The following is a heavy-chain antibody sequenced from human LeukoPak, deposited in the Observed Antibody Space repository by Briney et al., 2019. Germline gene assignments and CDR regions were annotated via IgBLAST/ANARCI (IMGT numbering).Heavy chain of an antibody. CDR2: IYGSGST. Sequence: SETLSLTCSVSGGSINNYYWNWLRQPAGKGLEWIGRIYGSGSTNYNPSLKSRVTISMDKSKNHFSLNLKSVTAADTAFYYCARDFYGDDGHHPFDYWGQGIQVTVSS. J-gene: IGHJ4*02. CDR1: GGSINNYY. CDR3: ARDFYGDDGHHPFDY. D-gene: IGHD2/OR15-2a*01. V-gene: IGHV4-4*07.